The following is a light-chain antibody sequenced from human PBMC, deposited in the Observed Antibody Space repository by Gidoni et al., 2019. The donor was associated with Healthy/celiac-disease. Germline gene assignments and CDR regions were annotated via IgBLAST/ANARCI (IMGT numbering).Light chain of an antibody. V-gene: IGKV3-11*01. Sequence: IVLTQSPATLSLSPGERATLSCRASQSVSSYLAWYQQKPGQAPRLLIYDASNRATGIPARFSGSGSGTDFTLTISSLEPEDFAVYYCQQRSNWYSFXXXTKLEIK. CDR1: QSVSSY. CDR3: QQRSNWYS. CDR2: DAS. J-gene: IGKJ2*03.